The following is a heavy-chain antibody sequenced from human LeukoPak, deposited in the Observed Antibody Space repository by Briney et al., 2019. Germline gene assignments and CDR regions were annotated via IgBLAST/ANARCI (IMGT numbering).Heavy chain of an antibody. V-gene: IGHV4-39*01. CDR2: IYYSGTT. CDR3: ARHIAAAVHAAFGI. D-gene: IGHD6-13*01. Sequence: PSETLSLTCTVSGGSISSSSYYWGWIRQPPGKELEWIGTIYYSGTTYYNPSLKSRVTISVDTAKNQFSLKLSSVTAADTAVYYCARHIAAAVHAAFGIWGQGTMVTVSS. CDR1: GGSISSSSYY. J-gene: IGHJ3*02.